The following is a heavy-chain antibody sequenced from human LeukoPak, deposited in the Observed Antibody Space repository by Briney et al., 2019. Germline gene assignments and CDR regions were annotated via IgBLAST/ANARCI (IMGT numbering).Heavy chain of an antibody. V-gene: IGHV4-34*01. J-gene: IGHJ4*02. CDR3: ARGSSGYHYFDY. D-gene: IGHD3-22*01. Sequence: SETLSLTCAVYGGSFSGYYWSWIRQPPGKGLEWIGEINHSGSTNYNPSLKSRVTISVDTSKNQFSLKLSSVTAADTAAYYCARGSSGYHYFDYWGQGTLVTVSS. CDR2: INHSGST. CDR1: GGSFSGYY.